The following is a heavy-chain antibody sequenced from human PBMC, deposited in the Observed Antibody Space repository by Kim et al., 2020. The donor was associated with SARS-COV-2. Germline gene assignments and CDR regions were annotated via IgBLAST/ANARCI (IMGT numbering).Heavy chain of an antibody. CDR1: GFIFNNYA. CDR2: ISGGGDST. D-gene: IGHD1-7*01. CDR3: AKGPQLELRGGYYFDY. Sequence: GGSLRLSCAASGFIFNNYAMSWVRRAPGKGLEWVSSISGGGDSTYYADSVRGRFTISRDNSKNTLYLQMNSLRADDTAVYYCAKGPQLELRGGYYFDYWGQGTLVTVSS. J-gene: IGHJ4*01. V-gene: IGHV3-23*01.